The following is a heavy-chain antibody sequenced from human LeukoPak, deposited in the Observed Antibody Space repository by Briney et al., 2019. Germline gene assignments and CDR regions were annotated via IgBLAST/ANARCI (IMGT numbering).Heavy chain of an antibody. J-gene: IGHJ4*02. D-gene: IGHD2-2*02. V-gene: IGHV3-21*01. CDR3: ASFTYCSSTSCYTRVFDY. CDR1: GFTFSSYS. CDR2: ISSSSSYI. Sequence: GGSLRLSCAASGFTFSSYSVNWVRQAPGKGLEWVSSISSSSSYIYYADSVKGRFPISRDNAKNSMYLQMNSLRAEDTAVYYCASFTYCSSTSCYTRVFDYWGQGTLVTVSS.